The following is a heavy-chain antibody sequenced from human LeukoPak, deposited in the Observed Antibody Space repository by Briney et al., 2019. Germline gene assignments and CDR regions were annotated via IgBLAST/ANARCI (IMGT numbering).Heavy chain of an antibody. D-gene: IGHD3-9*01. Sequence: SETLSLTCTVSGGSINSYYWGWIRQPPGKGLEWIGSIYYSGSTYYNPSLKSRVTISVDTSKNQFSLKLSSVTAADTAVYSCARDLPGYSPFDYWGQGTLVTVSS. CDR2: IYYSGST. V-gene: IGHV4-39*07. J-gene: IGHJ4*02. CDR3: ARDLPGYSPFDY. CDR1: GGSINSYY.